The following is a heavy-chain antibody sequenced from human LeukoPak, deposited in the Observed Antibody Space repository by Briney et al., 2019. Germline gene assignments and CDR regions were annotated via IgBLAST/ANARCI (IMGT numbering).Heavy chain of an antibody. CDR2: INPSGGST. V-gene: IGHV1-46*01. J-gene: IGHJ1*01. CDR3: ARGSYDSSDFEYFHH. CDR1: GYTFTSYY. D-gene: IGHD3-22*01. Sequence: GASVTVSCKASGYTFTSYYMHWVRQAPGQGLEWMGLINPSGGSTSYAQKFQGRVTMTRETSIGTAYMELNRLRSDDTAVYYCARGSYDSSDFEYFHHWGQGTLVTVSS.